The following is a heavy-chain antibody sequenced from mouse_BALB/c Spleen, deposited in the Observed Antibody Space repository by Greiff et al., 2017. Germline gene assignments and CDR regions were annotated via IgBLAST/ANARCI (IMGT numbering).Heavy chain of an antibody. CDR1: GYTFTSYW. V-gene: IGHV1-7*01. D-gene: IGHD2-14*01. Sequence: VHLVESGAELAKPGASVKMSCKASGYTFTSYWMHWVKQRPGQGLEWIGYINPSTGYTEYNQKFKDKATLTADKSSSTAYMQLSSLTSEDSAVYYCARSAYYRYDKGAWFAYWGQGTLVTVSA. CDR3: ARSAYYRYDKGAWFAY. J-gene: IGHJ3*01. CDR2: INPSTGYT.